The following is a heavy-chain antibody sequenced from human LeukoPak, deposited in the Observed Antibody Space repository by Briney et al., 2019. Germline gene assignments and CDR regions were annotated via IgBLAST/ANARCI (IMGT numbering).Heavy chain of an antibody. CDR1: GFIFRDYA. D-gene: IGHD3-16*01. J-gene: IGHJ4*02. CDR3: AKASWVSSADAVL. Sequence: GGSLRLSCVASGFIFRDYAMSWVRQAPAGGLEWVSSLRGDGETFYTDSVKGRFTLSRDHSRNTVYLQLSNLRVEDTAVYYCAKASWVSSADAVLWGQGTLVTVS. V-gene: IGHV3-23*01. CDR2: LRGDGET.